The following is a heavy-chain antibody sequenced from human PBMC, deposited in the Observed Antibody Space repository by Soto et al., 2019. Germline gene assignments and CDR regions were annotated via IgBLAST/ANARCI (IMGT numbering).Heavy chain of an antibody. CDR2: ISSSSSTI. V-gene: IGHV3-48*02. Sequence: GGSLRLSCAASGFTCSSYSMNWVRQAPGKGLEWVSYISSSSSTIYYADSVKGRFTISRDNAKNSLYLQMNSLRDEDTAVYYCARDREWELLNYYYGMDVWGQGTTVTVSS. CDR3: ARDREWELLNYYYGMDV. D-gene: IGHD1-26*01. J-gene: IGHJ6*02. CDR1: GFTCSSYS.